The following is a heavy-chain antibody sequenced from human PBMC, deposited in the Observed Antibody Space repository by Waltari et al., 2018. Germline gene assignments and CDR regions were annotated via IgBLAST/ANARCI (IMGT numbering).Heavy chain of an antibody. CDR3: TRDLYGSGGDWFDP. D-gene: IGHD3-10*01. J-gene: IGHJ5*02. Sequence: EVQLVESGGGLVKPGRSLRLSCAASGFTFSSYTMNCVRQSPGKGLEWVSSISSSSTYISYADSVKGRFTISREDAENSLYLQMDSLRAEYTAVYYCTRDLYGSGGDWFDPWGQGTLVTVSS. CDR1: GFTFSSYT. V-gene: IGHV3-21*01. CDR2: ISSSSTYI.